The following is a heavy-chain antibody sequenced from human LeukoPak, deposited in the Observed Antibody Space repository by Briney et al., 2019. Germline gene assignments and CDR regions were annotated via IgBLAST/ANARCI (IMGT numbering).Heavy chain of an antibody. CDR1: AFSLNAYN. Sequence: GGSLRLSCAASAFSLNAYNVNWVRQAPGKGLEWVAHINSDGSEKNYVDSVKGRFTISRDNARNSQFLHMNSLRAEDTAVYYCASGGGWVFFNWGRGSLVTVSS. CDR2: INSDGSEK. CDR3: ASGGGWVFFN. D-gene: IGHD6-19*01. V-gene: IGHV3-7*01. J-gene: IGHJ4*02.